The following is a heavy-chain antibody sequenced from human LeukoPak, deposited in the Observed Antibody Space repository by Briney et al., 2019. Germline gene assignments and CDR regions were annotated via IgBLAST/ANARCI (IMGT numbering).Heavy chain of an antibody. D-gene: IGHD3-10*01. CDR2: IYTSGST. V-gene: IGHV4-4*07. J-gene: IGHJ6*03. Sequence: SETLSLTCTVSGGSISSYYWSWIRQPAGKGLEWIGRIYTSGSTNYNPSLKSRVTISVDTSKNQFSLKLSSVTAADTAVYYCAREAGLWFGEFYYYYYYMDVWGKGTTVTVSS. CDR3: AREAGLWFGEFYYYYYYMDV. CDR1: GGSISSYY.